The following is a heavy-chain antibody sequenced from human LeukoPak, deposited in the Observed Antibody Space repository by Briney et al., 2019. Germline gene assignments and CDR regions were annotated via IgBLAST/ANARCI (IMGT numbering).Heavy chain of an antibody. Sequence: PGGSLRLSCAASGFTFSSYAMSWVRQAPGKGLEWVSYISSSGSTIYYADSVKGRFTISRDNAKNSLYLQMNSLRAEDTAVYYCARWITENFDYWGQGTLVTVSS. CDR2: ISSSGSTI. CDR1: GFTFSSYA. J-gene: IGHJ4*02. CDR3: ARWITENFDY. V-gene: IGHV3-48*04. D-gene: IGHD1-20*01.